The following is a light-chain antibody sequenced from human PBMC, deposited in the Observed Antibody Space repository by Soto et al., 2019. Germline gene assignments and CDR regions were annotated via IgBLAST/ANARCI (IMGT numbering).Light chain of an antibody. V-gene: IGLV2-14*01. J-gene: IGLJ1*01. CDR2: EVN. CDR1: SSDIGAYDY. CDR3: FSFTTTCTHV. Sequence: QSALTQPASLSWSPGQSITISCTGTSSDIGAYDYVSWFQQHPGKAPKLMISEVNNRPSGVSNRFSGSKSGNTAYLTISGLQVEDEAEYFCFSFTTTCTHVFGTGTKVTV.